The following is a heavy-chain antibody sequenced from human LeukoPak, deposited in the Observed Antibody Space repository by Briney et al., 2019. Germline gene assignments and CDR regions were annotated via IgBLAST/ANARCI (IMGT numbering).Heavy chain of an antibody. CDR3: AKRAPYTTGWFFDY. J-gene: IGHJ4*02. CDR2: ISGGGGDT. D-gene: IGHD6-19*01. CDR1: GFTFSSYA. Sequence: PGGSLRLSCAASGFTFSSYAMSWVRQAPGKGLEWASAISGGGGDTYYADSVKGRFSISRDNSKNTLYLQMNSLRAGDTAVYYCAKRAPYTTGWFFDYWGQGTLVTVSS. V-gene: IGHV3-23*01.